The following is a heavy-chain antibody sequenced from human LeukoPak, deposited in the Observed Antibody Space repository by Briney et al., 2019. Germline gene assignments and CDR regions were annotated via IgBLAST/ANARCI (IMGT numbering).Heavy chain of an antibody. Sequence: GGSLRLSCGASGFTFSSYSMNWVRQAPGKGLEWVSSISSSSSSYIYYADSVKGRFTISRDNAKNSLYLQMNSLRAEDTAVYYCARDPTWSFGYFDGMIDYWGQGTLVTVSS. D-gene: IGHD3-9*01. V-gene: IGHV3-21*01. CDR2: ISSSSSSYI. J-gene: IGHJ4*02. CDR3: ARDPTWSFGYFDGMIDY. CDR1: GFTFSSYS.